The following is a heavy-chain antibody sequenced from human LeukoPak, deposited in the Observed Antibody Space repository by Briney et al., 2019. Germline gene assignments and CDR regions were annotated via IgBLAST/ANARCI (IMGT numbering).Heavy chain of an antibody. V-gene: IGHV4-39*07. D-gene: IGHD3-22*01. Sequence: SETLSLTCAVSGGSISSSSYYWGWIRQPPGKGLEWIGSIYYSGSTYYNPSLRSRVTISVDTSKNQFSLKLSSVTAADTAVYYCAREWLRPYYFDYWGQGILVTVSS. CDR3: AREWLRPYYFDY. CDR2: IYYSGST. CDR1: GGSISSSSYY. J-gene: IGHJ4*02.